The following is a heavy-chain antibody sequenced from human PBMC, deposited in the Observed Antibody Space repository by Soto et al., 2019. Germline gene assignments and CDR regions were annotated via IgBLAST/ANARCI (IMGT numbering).Heavy chain of an antibody. CDR2: ISAYNGNT. D-gene: IGHD4-17*01. Sequence: ASVKVSCKASGYTFTSYGISWVRQAPGQGLEWMGRISAYNGNTNYAQKLQGRVTMTTDTSTSTAYMELRSLRSDDTAVYYCAREGATVTTAYYYYGMDVWGQGTTVTVSS. V-gene: IGHV1-18*01. CDR1: GYTFTSYG. J-gene: IGHJ6*02. CDR3: AREGATVTTAYYYYGMDV.